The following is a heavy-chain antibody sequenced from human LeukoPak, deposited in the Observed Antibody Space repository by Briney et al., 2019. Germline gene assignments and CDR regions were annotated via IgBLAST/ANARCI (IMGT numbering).Heavy chain of an antibody. V-gene: IGHV4-30-4*01. D-gene: IGHD3-9*01. J-gene: IGHJ3*02. CDR1: GGSISSVDYY. CDR3: ARLGIDYDILTGYIPDAFDI. Sequence: PSQTLSLTCTVSGGSISSVDYYWSWIRQPPGKGLEWIGYIYYSGSTYYDPSLMSRVMISVDASKNQFSLKLSSVTAADTAVYYCARLGIDYDILTGYIPDAFDIWGQGTMVTVSS. CDR2: IYYSGST.